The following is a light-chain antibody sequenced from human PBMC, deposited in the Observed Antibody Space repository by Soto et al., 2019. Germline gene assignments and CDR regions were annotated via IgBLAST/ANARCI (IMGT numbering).Light chain of an antibody. CDR3: SSYTSSTTLDV. CDR1: SSDIGNYNY. Sequence: QSVLTQPPSASGSPGQSITISCTGTSSDIGNYNYVSWYQQHPGKAPKLMIYEVSNRPSGVSNRFSGSKSGNTASLTISGLQAEDEADYYCSSYTSSTTLDVFGTGTKLTVL. CDR2: EVS. J-gene: IGLJ1*01. V-gene: IGLV2-14*01.